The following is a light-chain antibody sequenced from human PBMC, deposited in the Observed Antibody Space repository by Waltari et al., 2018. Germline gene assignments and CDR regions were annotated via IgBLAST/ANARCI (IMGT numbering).Light chain of an antibody. J-gene: IGLJ2*01. Sequence: QSALTQPPSASGSPGQSVALSCTGTRSDVGGYDHDTCYQPHPGKAPKLMIYDVTTLPSGVPVRFSGSKSGNTASLTVSGLQAEDEADYYCNSYAGSNTLKFGGGTKLTVL. CDR3: NSYAGSNTLK. CDR2: DVT. CDR1: RSDVGGYDH. V-gene: IGLV2-8*01.